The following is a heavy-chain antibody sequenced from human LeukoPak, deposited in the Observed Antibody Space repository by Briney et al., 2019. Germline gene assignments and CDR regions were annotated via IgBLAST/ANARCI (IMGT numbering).Heavy chain of an antibody. V-gene: IGHV3-21*01. CDR3: ARAPTVLVGYCSSSSCQADY. D-gene: IGHD2-2*01. CDR2: IDPSSTYI. Sequence: GGSLRLSCAASGFTVSSNYMSWVRQAPGKGLEWVSAIDPSSTYIYYADSVKGRFTISRDNAENSLYLQMNSLRVEDTAVYYCARAPTVLVGYCSSSSCQADYWGQGTLVTVSS. J-gene: IGHJ4*02. CDR1: GFTVSSNY.